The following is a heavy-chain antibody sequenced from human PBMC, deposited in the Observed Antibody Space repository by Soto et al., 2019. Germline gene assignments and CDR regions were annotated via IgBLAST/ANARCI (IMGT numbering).Heavy chain of an antibody. CDR3: AREDEQQLVPH. CDR2: IYTSGST. Sequence: SETLSLTCTVSGGSISSYYLSWSRQPAGKGLEWIGRIYTSGSTNYNPSLKSRVTMSVDTSKNQFSLKLSSVTAADTAVYYCAREDEQQLVPHWGQGTQVTSPQ. CDR1: GGSISSYY. J-gene: IGHJ4*02. V-gene: IGHV4-4*07. D-gene: IGHD6-13*01.